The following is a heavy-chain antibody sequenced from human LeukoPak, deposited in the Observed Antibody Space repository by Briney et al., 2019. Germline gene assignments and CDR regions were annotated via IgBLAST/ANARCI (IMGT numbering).Heavy chain of an antibody. J-gene: IGHJ4*02. V-gene: IGHV3-30*02. CDR1: GFTFSSYG. D-gene: IGHD6-19*01. CDR3: AKDMGYSSGWYRFFDY. CDR2: IRYDGSNK. Sequence: GGSLRLSCAASGFTFSSYGMHWVRQAPGKGLEWVAFIRYDGSNKYYADSVKGRFTISRDNSKNTLYLQMNSLRAEDTAVYYCAKDMGYSSGWYRFFDYWGQGTLVTVSS.